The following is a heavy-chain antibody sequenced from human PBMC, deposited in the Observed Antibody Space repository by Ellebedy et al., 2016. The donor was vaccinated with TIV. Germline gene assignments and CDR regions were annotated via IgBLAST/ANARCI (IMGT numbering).Heavy chain of an antibody. CDR1: GYTFTSFG. V-gene: IGHV1-18*01. D-gene: IGHD6-6*01. Sequence: ASVKVSXKASGYTFTSFGLSWVRQAPGQGLEWMGWISAYNGDINYAQNFQSRVAMTTDTATSTVYVDLRSLRSDDTAVYYCARVSVDVVIGYHYFYMDIWGKGTTVTVSS. CDR2: ISAYNGDI. CDR3: ARVSVDVVIGYHYFYMDI. J-gene: IGHJ6*03.